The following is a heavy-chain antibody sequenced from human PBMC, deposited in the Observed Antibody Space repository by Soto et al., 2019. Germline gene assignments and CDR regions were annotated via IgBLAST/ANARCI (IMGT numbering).Heavy chain of an antibody. CDR2: MNPNSGNT. J-gene: IGHJ5*02. D-gene: IGHD6-13*01. V-gene: IGHV1-8*01. CDR3: ARERSAAGTGWFDP. Sequence: QVQLVQSGAEVKKPGASVKVSCKASGYTFTSYDINWVRQATGQGLEWMGWMNPNSGNTDYAQKFKGRVTMTRNTSISTAYMELSSLRSEDTAVYYCARERSAAGTGWFDPWGQGPLVTVSS. CDR1: GYTFTSYD.